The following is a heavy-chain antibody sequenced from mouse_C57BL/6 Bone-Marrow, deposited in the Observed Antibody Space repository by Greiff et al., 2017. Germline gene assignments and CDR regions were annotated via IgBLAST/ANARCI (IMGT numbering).Heavy chain of an antibody. CDR1: GYTFTSYW. V-gene: IGHV1-52*01. J-gene: IGHJ3*01. CDR3: ARRGDDYGGGFAY. Sequence: VQLQQPGAELVRPGSSVKLSCKASGYTFTSYWMHWVKQRPIQGLEWIGNIDPSDSETHYNQKFKDKDTLTVDKSSSTAYMQLSSLTSEDSAVYYCARRGDDYGGGFAYWGQGTLVTVSA. D-gene: IGHD2-4*01. CDR2: IDPSDSET.